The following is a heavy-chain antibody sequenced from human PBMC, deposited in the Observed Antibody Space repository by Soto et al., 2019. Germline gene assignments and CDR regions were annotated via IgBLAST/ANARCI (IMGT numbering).Heavy chain of an antibody. CDR3: AKARGANNWVNYYGLDV. J-gene: IGHJ6*02. CDR2: IYSGGDT. Sequence: GGSLRLSCAASGFTVNNNYMNWVRQAPGKGLEWVSVIYSGGDTYYADSVKGRFTISRDDDEDTVSLQMDSLRPEDTALYYCAKARGANNWVNYYGLDVWGQGTPVTVSS. D-gene: IGHD1-1*01. CDR1: GFTVNNNY. V-gene: IGHV3-53*05.